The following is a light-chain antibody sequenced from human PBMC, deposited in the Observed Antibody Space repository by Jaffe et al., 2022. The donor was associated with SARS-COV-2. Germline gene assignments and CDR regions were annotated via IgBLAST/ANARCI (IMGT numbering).Light chain of an antibody. J-gene: IGLJ3*02. CDR2: SND. V-gene: IGLV1-44*01. CDR3: AAWDDSLSAWV. CDR1: TSNIGSKP. Sequence: QSVLTQSPSASGTPGQRVTISCSGSTSNIGSKPVNWYRQLPGTAPKLLVYSNDERPSGVPDRFSGSKSDTSAFLAISGLQSEDEADYYCAAWDDSLSAWVFGGGTKLTVL.